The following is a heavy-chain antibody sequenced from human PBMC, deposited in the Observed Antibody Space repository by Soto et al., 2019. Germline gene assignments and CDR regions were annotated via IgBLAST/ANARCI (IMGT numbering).Heavy chain of an antibody. CDR1: GGSISSYY. V-gene: IGHV4-59*08. CDR2: IYYSGST. J-gene: IGHJ4*02. D-gene: IGHD3-3*01. CDR3: ARLRPGTIFGVVILGPFDY. Sequence: TLSLTCTVSGGSISSYYWSWIRQPPGKGLEWIGCIYYSGSTNYNPSLKSRVTISVDTSKNQFSLKLSSVTAADTAVYYCARLRPGTIFGVVILGPFDYWGQGTLVTVSS.